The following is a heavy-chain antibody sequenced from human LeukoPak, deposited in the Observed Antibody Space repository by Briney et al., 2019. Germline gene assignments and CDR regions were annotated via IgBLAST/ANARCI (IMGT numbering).Heavy chain of an antibody. D-gene: IGHD2-15*01. V-gene: IGHV3-30-3*01. CDR3: ARDGFPGYCSGGSCYGPWYFDY. CDR2: ISYDGSNK. J-gene: IGHJ4*02. Sequence: GRSLRLSCAASGFTFSSYAMHWVRQAPGKGLEWVAVISYDGSNKYYADSVKGRFTISRDNSKNTLYLQMNSLRAEDTAVYYCARDGFPGYCSGGSCYGPWYFDYWGQGTLVTVSS. CDR1: GFTFSSYA.